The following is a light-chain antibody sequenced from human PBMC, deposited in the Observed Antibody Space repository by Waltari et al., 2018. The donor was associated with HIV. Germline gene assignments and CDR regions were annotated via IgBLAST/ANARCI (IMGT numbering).Light chain of an antibody. V-gene: IGLV1-40*01. J-gene: IGLJ3*02. Sequence: QSVLTQPPSVSGAPGQRVTISSTGSSSNLGAGYAVHWYQQFPGSAPNILINGNVNRPSGVPDRFSDSKSGTSASLAITGLQAEDEADYYCQSYDSSLSGSVFGGGTKLTVL. CDR3: QSYDSSLSGSV. CDR2: GNV. CDR1: SSNLGAGYA.